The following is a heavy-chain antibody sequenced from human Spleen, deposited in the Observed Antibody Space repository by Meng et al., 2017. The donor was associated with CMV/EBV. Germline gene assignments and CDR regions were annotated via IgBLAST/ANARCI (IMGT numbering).Heavy chain of an antibody. CDR2: IYSGGSST. Sequence: FTFTSYPMRLVLQAPGKGLEWVSVIYSGGSSTYYADSVKGRFTISRDNSKNTLYLQMNSLRAEDTAVYYCAKDVGVHPVSISTTGTTGWGQGTLVTVSS. D-gene: IGHD1-1*01. V-gene: IGHV3-23*03. CDR3: AKDVGVHPVSISTTGTTG. CDR1: FTFTSYP. J-gene: IGHJ4*02.